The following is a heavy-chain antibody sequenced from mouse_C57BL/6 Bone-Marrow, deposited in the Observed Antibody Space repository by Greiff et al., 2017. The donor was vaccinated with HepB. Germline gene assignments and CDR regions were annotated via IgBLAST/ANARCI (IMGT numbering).Heavy chain of an antibody. CDR3: PITTVVAPYYAMDY. CDR2: IHPNSGST. Sequence: LKQPGAELVKPGASVKLSCKASGYTFTSYWMHWVKQRPGQGLEWIGMIHPNSGSTNYNEKFKSKATLTVDKSSSTAYMQLSSLTSEDSAVYYCPITTVVAPYYAMDYWGQGTSVTVSS. D-gene: IGHD1-1*01. J-gene: IGHJ4*01. V-gene: IGHV1-64*01. CDR1: GYTFTSYW.